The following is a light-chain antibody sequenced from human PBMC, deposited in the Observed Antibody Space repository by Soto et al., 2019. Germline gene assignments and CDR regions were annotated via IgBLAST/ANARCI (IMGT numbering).Light chain of an antibody. CDR1: QSISSW. CDR3: QQYNSHR. V-gene: IGKV1-5*01. J-gene: IGKJ2*03. CDR2: DAS. Sequence: DIQMTQSPSTLSASVGDRVTITCRASQSISSWLAWYQQKPGKAPKLLIYDASSLESGVPSRFSGSGSGTEFTLTISSLQPDDFATYYCQQYNSHRFGQGTKVDIK.